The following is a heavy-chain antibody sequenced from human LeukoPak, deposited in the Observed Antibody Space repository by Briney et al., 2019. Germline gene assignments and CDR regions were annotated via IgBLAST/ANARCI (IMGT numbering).Heavy chain of an antibody. CDR2: IYPADSDT. D-gene: IGHD4-11*01. CDR3: TRLISRGSNYNYVDD. V-gene: IGHV5-51*01. Sequence: GESLKISCKGSGYRFTNYHIGWVRQMPGKGLEWMGIIYPADSDTRYRPTFRGQVTISVDKSINTAYLQWSSLKASDTAMYYCTRLISRGSNYNYVDDWGQGTLITVSS. J-gene: IGHJ4*02. CDR1: GYRFTNYH.